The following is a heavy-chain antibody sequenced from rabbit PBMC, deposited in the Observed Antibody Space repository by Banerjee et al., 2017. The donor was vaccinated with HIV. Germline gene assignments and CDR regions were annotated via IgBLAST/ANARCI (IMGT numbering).Heavy chain of an antibody. CDR3: ARWDYGYVAYGNL. V-gene: IGHV1S45*01. CDR2: IDSSSVT. CDR1: GFSFSNKYV. Sequence: QEQLVESGGGLVKPEGSLTLTCTASGFSFSNKYVMCWVRQAPGKGLEWSGCIDSSSVTWYASWVNGRFTISKTSSTTVTLQMTSLTAADTATYFCARWDYGYVAYGNLWGQGTLVTVS. J-gene: IGHJ4*01. D-gene: IGHD6-1*01.